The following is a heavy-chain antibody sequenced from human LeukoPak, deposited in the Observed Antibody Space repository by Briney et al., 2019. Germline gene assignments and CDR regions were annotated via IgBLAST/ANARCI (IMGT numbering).Heavy chain of an antibody. CDR2: ISSNGGST. V-gene: IGHV3-64*01. D-gene: IGHD3-22*01. J-gene: IGHJ3*02. CDR3: ARALTFYYSDAFDI. CDR1: GFTFSSYA. Sequence: GGSLRLSCAASGFTFSSYAMHWVRQAPGKGLEYVSTISSNGGSTYYANSVKGRFTISRDNSKNTLYLQMGSLRAEDMAVYYCARALTFYYSDAFDIWGQGTMVTVSS.